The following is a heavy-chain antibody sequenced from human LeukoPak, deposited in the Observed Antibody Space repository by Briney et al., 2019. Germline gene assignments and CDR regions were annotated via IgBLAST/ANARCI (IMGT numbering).Heavy chain of an antibody. Sequence: ASVKVSCKASGYTFTGYYMHWVRQVPGQGLEWMGWINPNSGGTNYAQKFQGRVTMTRDTSISTAYMELSRLRSDDTAVYYCARDLGRGSYYYFDYWGQGALVTVSS. D-gene: IGHD1-26*01. CDR1: GYTFTGYY. CDR2: INPNSGGT. CDR3: ARDLGRGSYYYFDY. J-gene: IGHJ4*02. V-gene: IGHV1-2*02.